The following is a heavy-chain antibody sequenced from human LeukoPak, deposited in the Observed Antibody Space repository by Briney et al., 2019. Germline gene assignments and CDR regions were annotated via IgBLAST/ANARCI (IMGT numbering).Heavy chain of an antibody. D-gene: IGHD3-16*01. J-gene: IGHJ3*02. Sequence: SGTLSLTCAVSGGSISSSNWWSWVRQPPGKGLEWIGEIYHSGSTNYNPSLKSRVTISVDTSKNQFSLKLSSVTAADTAVYYCARHWGSTSRYAFDIWGQGTMVTVSS. CDR3: ARHWGSTSRYAFDI. CDR2: IYHSGST. CDR1: GGSISSSNW. V-gene: IGHV4-4*02.